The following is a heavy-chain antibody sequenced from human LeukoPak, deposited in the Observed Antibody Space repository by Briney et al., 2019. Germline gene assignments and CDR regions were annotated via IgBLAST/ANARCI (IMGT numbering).Heavy chain of an antibody. CDR3: ARDRYSGFLDAFDI. V-gene: IGHV4-4*02. J-gene: IGHJ3*02. D-gene: IGHD1-26*01. Sequence: SETLSLTCAVSGGSISSSNWWSWVRQPPGKGLEWIGEIYHSGSTNYNPSLKSRVTISVDKSKNQFSLKLSSVTAADTAVYYCARDRYSGFLDAFDIWGQGTMVTVSS. CDR1: GGSISSSNW. CDR2: IYHSGST.